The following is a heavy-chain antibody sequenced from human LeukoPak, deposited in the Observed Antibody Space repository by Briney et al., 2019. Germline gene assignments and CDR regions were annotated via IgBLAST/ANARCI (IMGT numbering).Heavy chain of an antibody. Sequence: GGSLRLSCAASGFMFRKFWMNWVRQAPGKGLEWVAHIKDDGDVPYYVDSVRGRFTISRDNAKDTVDLQMDSLRAEDTAVYYCVSLLRIVPHTSVQGGEGTVVTVSS. CDR3: VSLLRIVPHTSVQ. CDR1: GFMFRKFW. V-gene: IGHV3-7*01. J-gene: IGHJ4*02. CDR2: IKDDGDVP. D-gene: IGHD2-8*01.